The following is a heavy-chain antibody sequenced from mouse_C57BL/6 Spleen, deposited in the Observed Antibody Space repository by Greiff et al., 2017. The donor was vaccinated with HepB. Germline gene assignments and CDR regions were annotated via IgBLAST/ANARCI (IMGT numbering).Heavy chain of an antibody. Sequence: QVQLQQPGAELVKPGASVKLSCKASGYTFTSYWMHWVKQRPGRGLEWIGRIDTNSGGTKYNEKFKSKATLTVDKPSSTAYMQLRSLTSEDSAVYYCARAHYYAMDYWGQGTSVTVSS. CDR1: GYTFTSYW. V-gene: IGHV1-72*01. CDR3: ARAHYYAMDY. CDR2: IDTNSGGT. J-gene: IGHJ4*01.